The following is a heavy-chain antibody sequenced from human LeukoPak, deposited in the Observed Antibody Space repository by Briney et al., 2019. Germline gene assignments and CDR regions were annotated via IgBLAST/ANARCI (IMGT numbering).Heavy chain of an antibody. D-gene: IGHD3-22*01. CDR3: AREGPGSGYYRSYWYFDL. CDR2: ISYDGSNK. J-gene: IGHJ2*01. V-gene: IGHV3-30*03. CDR1: GFTFSSYG. Sequence: PGRSLRLSCAASGFTFSSYGMHWVRQAPGKGLEWVAVISYDGSNKYYADSVKGRFTISRDNSKNTLYLQMNSLRAEDTAVYYCAREGPGSGYYRSYWYFDLWGRGTLVTVSS.